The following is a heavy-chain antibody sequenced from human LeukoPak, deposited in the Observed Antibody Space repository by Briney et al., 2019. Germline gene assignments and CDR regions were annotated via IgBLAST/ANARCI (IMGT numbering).Heavy chain of an antibody. CDR3: ARGRANWDYDFDY. Sequence: GSLRLSCAASGFTFSSYGMHWVRQTPGKGLEWLGEASHAGITNYNPSLKSRVSISVDTSKDQLSLTLTSVTAADTAVYYCARGRANWDYDFDYWGQGTPVTVSS. CDR2: ASHAGIT. V-gene: IGHV4-34*01. J-gene: IGHJ4*02. D-gene: IGHD1-7*01. CDR1: GFTFSSYG.